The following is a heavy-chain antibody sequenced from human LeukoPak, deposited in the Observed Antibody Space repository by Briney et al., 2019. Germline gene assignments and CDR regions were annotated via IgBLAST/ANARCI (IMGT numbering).Heavy chain of an antibody. J-gene: IGHJ4*02. Sequence: PSETLSLTCTVSGGSMRSYYWSWIRQPPGKGLEWIGYIYYSGSTNYNPSLKSRVTISLDTSKNQFSLKLNSVTAADTAVYYCARMGNPATVTADYWGQGTLVTVSS. CDR2: IYYSGST. V-gene: IGHV4-59*08. D-gene: IGHD4-17*01. CDR1: GGSMRSYY. CDR3: ARMGNPATVTADY.